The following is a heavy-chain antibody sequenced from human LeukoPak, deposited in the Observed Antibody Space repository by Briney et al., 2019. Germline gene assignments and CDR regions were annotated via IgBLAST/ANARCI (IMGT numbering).Heavy chain of an antibody. Sequence: GGSLRLSCAASGFTFSSYSMNWVRQAPGKGLEWVSSISSSSSYIYYADSVKGRFTISRDNAKNSLYLQMNSLRAEDTAVYYCATETYYYYDSRGEDYWGQGTLVTVSS. V-gene: IGHV3-21*01. J-gene: IGHJ4*02. CDR3: ATETYYYYDSRGEDY. CDR2: ISSSSSYI. D-gene: IGHD3-22*01. CDR1: GFTFSSYS.